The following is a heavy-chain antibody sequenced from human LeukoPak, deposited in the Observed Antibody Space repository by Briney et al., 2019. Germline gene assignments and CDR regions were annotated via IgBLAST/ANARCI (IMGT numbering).Heavy chain of an antibody. Sequence: PGGSLRLSCAASGFTFSNYWMSWVRRAPGKGLEWVANIKQDGSETYSVDSVRGRFTISRDNPKNTLYLQMKSLRGEDTAVYYCTNGDCRGGRCSSGAYWGQGTLVTVSP. D-gene: IGHD2-15*01. J-gene: IGHJ4*02. CDR1: GFTFSNYW. CDR3: TNGDCRGGRCSSGAY. CDR2: IKQDGSET. V-gene: IGHV3-7*01.